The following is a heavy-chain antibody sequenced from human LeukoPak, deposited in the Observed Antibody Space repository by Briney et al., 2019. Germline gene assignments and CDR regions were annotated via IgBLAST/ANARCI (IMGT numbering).Heavy chain of an antibody. CDR2: IRYDGSNK. CDR1: GFTFSSYG. J-gene: IGHJ4*02. D-gene: IGHD6-13*01. V-gene: IGHV3-30*02. Sequence: GGSLRLSCAASGFTFSSYGMHWVRQAPGKGLEWVAFIRYDGSNKYYADSVKGRFTISRDNSKNTLYLLMNSLRAEDTAVYYCAKSFGIAAAGIDYWGQGTLVTVSS. CDR3: AKSFGIAAAGIDY.